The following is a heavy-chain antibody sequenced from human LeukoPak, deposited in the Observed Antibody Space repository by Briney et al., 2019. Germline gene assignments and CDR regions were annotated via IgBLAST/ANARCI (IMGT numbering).Heavy chain of an antibody. CDR1: GFTFSSYA. CDR3: AKVPNSSGYGVDTKDY. J-gene: IGHJ4*02. Sequence: GGSLRLSCAASGFTFSSYAMSWVRQAPGKGLEWVSAISGSGGSTYYADSVKGRFTISRDNSKNTLYLQMNSLRAEDTAVYYCAKVPNSSGYGVDTKDYWGPGTLVTVSS. D-gene: IGHD3-22*01. V-gene: IGHV3-23*01. CDR2: ISGSGGST.